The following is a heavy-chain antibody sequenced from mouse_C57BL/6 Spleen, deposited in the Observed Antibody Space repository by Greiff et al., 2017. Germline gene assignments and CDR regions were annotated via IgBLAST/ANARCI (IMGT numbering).Heavy chain of an antibody. CDR3: ARVGDYYGSSYWFAY. CDR1: GYTFTSYW. V-gene: IGHV1-55*01. D-gene: IGHD1-1*01. J-gene: IGHJ3*01. Sequence: QVQLQQPGAELVKPGASVKMSCKASGYTFTSYWITWVKQRPGQGLEWIGDIYPGSGSTNYNEKFKSKATLTVDTSSSTAYMQLSSLTSEDSAVYYCARVGDYYGSSYWFAYWGQGTLVTVSA. CDR2: IYPGSGST.